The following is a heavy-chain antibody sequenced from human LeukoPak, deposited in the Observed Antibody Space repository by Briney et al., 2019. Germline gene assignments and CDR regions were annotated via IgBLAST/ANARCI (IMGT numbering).Heavy chain of an antibody. V-gene: IGHV3-13*01. CDR3: ARQNTPHGNFDY. Sequence: GGSLRLSCAASGFTFSSYDMHWVRPATGKGLEWVSAIGVAANTFYSGSVKGRFTISRENAKNSLYLLTTSLRAEDTAVYYCARQNTPHGNFDYWGQGILVTVSS. CDR1: GFTFSSYD. J-gene: IGHJ4*02. CDR2: IGVAANT. D-gene: IGHD1-26*01.